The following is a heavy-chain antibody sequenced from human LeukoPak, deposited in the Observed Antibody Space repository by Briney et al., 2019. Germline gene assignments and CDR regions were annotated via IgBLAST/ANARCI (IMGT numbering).Heavy chain of an antibody. Sequence: QPGGSLRLSCAASGFTFSSYAMSWVRQAPGKGLEWVSAISGSGGSTYYADSVKGRFTISRDNSKNTPYLQMNSLRAEDTAVYYCAKDRVAVPLTDYWGQGTLVTVSS. CDR3: AKDRVAVPLTDY. D-gene: IGHD6-19*01. V-gene: IGHV3-23*01. CDR1: GFTFSSYA. J-gene: IGHJ4*02. CDR2: ISGSGGST.